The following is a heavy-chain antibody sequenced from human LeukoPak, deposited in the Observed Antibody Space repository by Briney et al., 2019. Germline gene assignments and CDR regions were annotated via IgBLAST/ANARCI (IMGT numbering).Heavy chain of an antibody. Sequence: SETLSLTCTVSGGSISSSSYYWGWIRQPPGKGLEWIGSIYYSGSTYYNPSLKSRVTISVDTSKNQFSLKLSSVTAADTAVYYCARAGITMIVVASDAFDIWGQGTMVTVSS. D-gene: IGHD3-22*01. CDR1: GGSISSSSYY. J-gene: IGHJ3*02. V-gene: IGHV4-39*07. CDR3: ARAGITMIVVASDAFDI. CDR2: IYYSGST.